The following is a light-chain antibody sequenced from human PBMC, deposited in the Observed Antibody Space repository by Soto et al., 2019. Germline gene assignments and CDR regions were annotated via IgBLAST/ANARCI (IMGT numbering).Light chain of an antibody. V-gene: IGKV1-8*01. J-gene: IGKJ1*01. CDR2: AAS. CDR1: QVISSY. Sequence: IHITQSPSTLSSSVGDRVTITFLASQVISSYLAWYQQKPGKAPKLLIYAASTLQSGVPSRFSGSGSGTDFTLTISCLQSEDFATYYCQQYYSYPRTFGQGTKVDIK. CDR3: QQYYSYPRT.